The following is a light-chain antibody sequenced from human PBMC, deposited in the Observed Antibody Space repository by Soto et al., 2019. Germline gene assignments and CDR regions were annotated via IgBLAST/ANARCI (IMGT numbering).Light chain of an antibody. CDR1: SSDVGGYNY. CDR2: DVS. Sequence: QSALTQPASVSGSPGQSITISCTGTSSDVGGYNYVSWYQQHPGKAPKLMIYDVSYRPSGVSNRFSGSKSGNTASLTISGLQAEDEADYYCTSYTSSSTLDVFSGGTQLTVL. V-gene: IGLV2-14*01. CDR3: TSYTSSSTLDV. J-gene: IGLJ2*01.